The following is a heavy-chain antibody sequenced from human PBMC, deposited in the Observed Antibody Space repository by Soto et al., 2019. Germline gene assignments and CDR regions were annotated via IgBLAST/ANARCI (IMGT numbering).Heavy chain of an antibody. CDR3: VRRRCGFWSGFLDYYYGMDV. J-gene: IGHJ6*02. Sequence: SETLSLTCAVYGGSFSSYYWSWIRQPPGKGLEWVGEINHSGSTNYNPSLKNRVTTSVNTNKNQFSLQLSTVPAADEAVYYCVRRRCGFWSGFLDYYYGMDVWGQGTTVTVSS. CDR2: INHSGST. V-gene: IGHV4-34*01. D-gene: IGHD3-3*01. CDR1: GGSFSSYY.